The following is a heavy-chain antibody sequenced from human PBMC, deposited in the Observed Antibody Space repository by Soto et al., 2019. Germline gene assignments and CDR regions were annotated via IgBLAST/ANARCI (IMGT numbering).Heavy chain of an antibody. D-gene: IGHD3-22*01. CDR1: GYSFTSYW. Sequence: PGESLKISCKGSGYSFTSYWIGWVRQMPGKGLEWMGIIYPGDSDTRYSPSFQGQVTISADKSISTAYLQWSSLKASDTAMYYCARHSVFEGSGYYLKTPDYWGQGTLVTVSS. CDR3: ARHSVFEGSGYYLKTPDY. V-gene: IGHV5-51*01. J-gene: IGHJ4*02. CDR2: IYPGDSDT.